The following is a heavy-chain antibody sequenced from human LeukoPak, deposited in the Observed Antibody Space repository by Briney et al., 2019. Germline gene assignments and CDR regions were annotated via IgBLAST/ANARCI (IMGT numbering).Heavy chain of an antibody. CDR1: GFTFSNHA. CDR3: ARDFSGSGSIDY. CDR2: ISSDGSDK. J-gene: IGHJ4*02. D-gene: IGHD3-10*01. Sequence: PGESLRLSCAASGFTFSNHAMHWVRQAPGKGLAWVAVISSDGSDKYYGESVKGRFTISRDNSKNTLYVQMNSLRGEDTAVYFCARDFSGSGSIDYWGPGTLVTVSS. V-gene: IGHV3-30-3*01.